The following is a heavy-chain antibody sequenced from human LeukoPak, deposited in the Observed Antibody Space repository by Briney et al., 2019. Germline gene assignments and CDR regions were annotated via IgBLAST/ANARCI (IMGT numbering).Heavy chain of an antibody. D-gene: IGHD4-17*01. CDR3: ARGGDYPSYYYYTDV. Sequence: GGSPRLSCAASGFTFSSYSMNWVRQAPGKGLEWVSSISSSSSYIYYADSVKGRFTISRDNAKSSLYLQMNSLRAEDTAVYYCARGGDYPSYYYYTDVWGKGTTVTVSS. J-gene: IGHJ6*03. V-gene: IGHV3-21*01. CDR2: ISSSSSYI. CDR1: GFTFSSYS.